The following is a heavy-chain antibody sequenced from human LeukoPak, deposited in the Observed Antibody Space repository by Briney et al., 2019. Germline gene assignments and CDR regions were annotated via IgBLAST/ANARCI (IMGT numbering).Heavy chain of an antibody. D-gene: IGHD3-22*01. CDR3: ARENSSGSAHIDY. V-gene: IGHV4-59*12. CDR2: VHYSGST. CDR1: GGTISSYY. J-gene: IGHJ4*02. Sequence: PSETLSLTCTVSGGTISSYYWNWIRQPPGKGLEWIGYVHYSGSTKYNPSLKSRVTISVDKSKNQFSLKLSSVTAADTAVYYCARENSSGSAHIDYWGQGTLVTVSS.